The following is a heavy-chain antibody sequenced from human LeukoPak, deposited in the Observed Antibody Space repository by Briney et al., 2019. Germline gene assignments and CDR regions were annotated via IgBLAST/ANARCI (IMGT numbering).Heavy chain of an antibody. J-gene: IGHJ3*02. Sequence: PSETLSLTCTVSGGSISSYYWSWIRQPPGKGLEWIGEINHSGSTNYNPSLNSRVTISVDTSKNQFSLKVKSVTAADTAVYYCATKDSSNYHYGALDIWGQGTRVTVSS. CDR1: GGSISSYY. CDR3: ATKDSSNYHYGALDI. V-gene: IGHV4-34*01. CDR2: INHSGST. D-gene: IGHD3-22*01.